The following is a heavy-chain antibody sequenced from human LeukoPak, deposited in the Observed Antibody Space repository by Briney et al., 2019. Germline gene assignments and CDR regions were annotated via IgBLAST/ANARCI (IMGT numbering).Heavy chain of an antibody. D-gene: IGHD5-24*01. CDR1: GFSFSTHW. J-gene: IGHJ3*02. CDR3: AGDEGWTFDI. Sequence: GGSLRLSCAASGFSFSTHWMSWFRQAPGKGLEWVALIKQDVSVIHYVDSVKGRFTISRDSAKNSLSLQMNSLRADDTAVYYCAGDEGWTFDIWGQGTKVTVSS. V-gene: IGHV3-7*01. CDR2: IKQDVSVI.